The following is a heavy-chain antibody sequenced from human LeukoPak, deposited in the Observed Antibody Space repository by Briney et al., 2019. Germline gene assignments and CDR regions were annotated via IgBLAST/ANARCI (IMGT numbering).Heavy chain of an antibody. CDR1: GGSISSSSYY. CDR2: IYYSGST. Sequence: SETLSLTCTVSGGSISSSSYYWGWIRQPPGKGLEWIGSIYYSGSTYYNPSLKSRVTISVDTSKNQFSLKLSSVTAADTAVYFCARDDYYYDSSGYSVLGYWGQGTLVIVSS. V-gene: IGHV4-39*02. D-gene: IGHD3-22*01. CDR3: ARDDYYYDSSGYSVLGY. J-gene: IGHJ4*02.